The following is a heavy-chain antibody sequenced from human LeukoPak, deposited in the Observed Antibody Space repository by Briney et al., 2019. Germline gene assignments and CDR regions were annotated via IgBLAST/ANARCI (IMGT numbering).Heavy chain of an antibody. Sequence: SETLSLSCTVSSDSTSHFYWNWIRQPPGKGLEWIGYMHNSGSSKHSPSLKSRVTISIDTSKNQFSLQLTSVAAADTAIYYCARSAEWLRNAFDIWGQGTMVSVSS. CDR2: MHNSGSS. CDR3: ARSAEWLRNAFDI. J-gene: IGHJ3*02. D-gene: IGHD5-12*01. CDR1: SDSTSHFY. V-gene: IGHV4-59*01.